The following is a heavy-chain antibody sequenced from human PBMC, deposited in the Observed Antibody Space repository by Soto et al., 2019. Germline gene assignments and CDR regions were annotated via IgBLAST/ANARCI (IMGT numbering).Heavy chain of an antibody. J-gene: IGHJ6*02. D-gene: IGHD3-3*01. CDR3: AIFLLGGHYDFWSGPSPIYGMDV. CDR1: GYTFTGYY. CDR2: INPNSGGT. V-gene: IGHV1-2*02. Sequence: GASVKVSCKASGYTFTGYYMHWVRQAPGQGLEWMGWINPNSGGTNYAQKFQGRVTMTRDTSISTAYMELSRLRSDDTAVYYWAIFLLGGHYDFWSGPSPIYGMDVWGQGTTVTVSS.